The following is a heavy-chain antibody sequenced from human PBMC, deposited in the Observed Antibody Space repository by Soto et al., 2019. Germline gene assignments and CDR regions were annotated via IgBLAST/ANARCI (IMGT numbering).Heavy chain of an antibody. CDR3: AKEGRDTGWVDY. V-gene: IGHV3-23*01. CDR1: GFTFSNYA. Sequence: EVQLLESGGGLVQPGGSLRLSCAASGFTFSNYAMSWVRQAPGKGLEWVSPISASAGSTYYADSVKGRFTISRDKSKNTLFLQMNSLRAEDTAVYYCAKEGRDTGWVDYWGQGTLVTVSS. J-gene: IGHJ4*02. CDR2: ISASAGST. D-gene: IGHD6-19*01.